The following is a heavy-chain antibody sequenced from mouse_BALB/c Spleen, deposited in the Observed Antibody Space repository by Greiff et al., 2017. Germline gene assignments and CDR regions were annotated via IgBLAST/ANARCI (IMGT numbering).Heavy chain of an antibody. V-gene: IGHV3-2*02. CDR3: AREGYDYDVAY. CDR2: ISYSGST. J-gene: IGHJ3*01. CDR1: GYSITSDYA. Sequence: EVQLQESGPGLVKPSQSLSLTCTVTGYSITSDYAWNWIRQFPGNKLEWMGYISYSGSTSYNPSLKSRISITRDTSKNQFFLQLNSVTTEDTATYYCAREGYDYDVAYWGQGTLVTVSA. D-gene: IGHD2-4*01.